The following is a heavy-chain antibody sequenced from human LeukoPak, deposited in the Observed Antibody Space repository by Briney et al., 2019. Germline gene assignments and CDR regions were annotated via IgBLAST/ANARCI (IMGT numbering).Heavy chain of an antibody. J-gene: IGHJ5*02. V-gene: IGHV3-23*01. CDR2: ISGSGINT. CDR1: GFTFSGYA. CDR3: AKDSHYGSSASWFDP. Sequence: GGSLRLSCAASGFTFSGYAMNWVRQAPGKGLEWVSHISGSGINTYYADSVKGRFTITRDNSKNTLYLKMNSLRAEDTAVYYCAKDSHYGSSASWFDPWGQGALVTVSS. D-gene: IGHD3-22*01.